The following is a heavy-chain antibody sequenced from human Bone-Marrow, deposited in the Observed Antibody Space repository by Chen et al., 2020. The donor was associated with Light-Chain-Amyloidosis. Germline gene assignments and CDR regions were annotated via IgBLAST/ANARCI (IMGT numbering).Heavy chain of an antibody. Sequence: EVQLVESGGGVVQPVGSLRLSCAASGFTFDDYAMHWVRQAPGKGLEWVSLISGDGGNTYYADSVKGRFTISRDNSKNSLYLQMNSLRTEDTALYYCAKDGNWNYHWFDPWGQGTLVTVSS. D-gene: IGHD1-7*01. CDR1: GFTFDDYA. V-gene: IGHV3-43*02. J-gene: IGHJ5*02. CDR3: AKDGNWNYHWFDP. CDR2: ISGDGGNT.